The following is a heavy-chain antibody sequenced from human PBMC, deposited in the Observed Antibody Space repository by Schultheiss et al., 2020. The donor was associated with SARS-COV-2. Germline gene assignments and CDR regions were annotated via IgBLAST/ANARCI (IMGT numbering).Heavy chain of an antibody. CDR1: GGSFSGYY. J-gene: IGHJ3*02. V-gene: IGHV4-34*01. CDR3: ASLLNYYDSSGYYYGAFDI. CDR2: INHSGST. D-gene: IGHD3-22*01. Sequence: SETLSLTCAVYGGSFSGYYWSWIRQPPGKGLEWIGEINHSGSTNYNPSLKSRVTISVDKSKNQFSLKLSSVTAADTAVYYCASLLNYYDSSGYYYGAFDIWGQGTMVTVSS.